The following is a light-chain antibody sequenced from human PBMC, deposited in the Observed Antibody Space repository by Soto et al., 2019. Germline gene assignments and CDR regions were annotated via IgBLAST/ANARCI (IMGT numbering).Light chain of an antibody. J-gene: IGKJ5*01. CDR2: AAS. CDR3: QQSHSTPIT. V-gene: IGKV1-39*01. CDR1: QSISSY. Sequence: DIQMTQSPSSLSASVGDRVTITCRTSQSISSYLNWYQQKPGEAPKLLIYAASTLQGGVPSRFSGSGSGTDFTLTISSVQPEDFATYFCQQSHSTPITFGQGTRLEIK.